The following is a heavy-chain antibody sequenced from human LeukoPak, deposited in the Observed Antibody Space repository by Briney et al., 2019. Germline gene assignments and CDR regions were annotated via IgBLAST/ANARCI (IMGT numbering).Heavy chain of an antibody. CDR1: GFTFSSYA. CDR2: VSTSGDST. J-gene: IGHJ5*02. Sequence: GGSLRLSCAASGFTFSSYAMSWVRQAPGKGLEWVSVVSTSGDSTFYADSVKGRFTISRGNSKNTLYLQMNSLRAEDTAIYYCARAPPGLNWFDPWGQGTLVTVSS. CDR3: ARAPPGLNWFDP. V-gene: IGHV3-23*01.